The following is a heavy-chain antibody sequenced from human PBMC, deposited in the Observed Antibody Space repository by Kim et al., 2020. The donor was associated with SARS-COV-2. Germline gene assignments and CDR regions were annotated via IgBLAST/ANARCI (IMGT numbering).Heavy chain of an antibody. D-gene: IGHD3-10*01. CDR2: IKSKTDGGSK. J-gene: IGHJ4*02. V-gene: IGHV3-15*01. CDR3: TTSSYGSVSYYKLGFDH. CDR1: GFTFSNSW. Sequence: GGSLRLSCAASGFTFSNSWMSWVRQAPGKGLEWVGRIKSKTDGGSKDYAAPVTGRFSIARDNSKNTLHMQMNSLKPEDTAVYYCTTSSYGSVSYYKLGFDHWGPRTLVTVSS.